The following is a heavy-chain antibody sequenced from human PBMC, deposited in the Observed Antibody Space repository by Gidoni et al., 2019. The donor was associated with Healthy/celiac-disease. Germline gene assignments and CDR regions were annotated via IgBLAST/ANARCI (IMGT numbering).Heavy chain of an antibody. CDR3: ARDVAYYYDSSGLGLDY. CDR2: IKPNSGGT. CDR1: GYTFTGHY. J-gene: IGHJ4*02. Sequence: QVQLVQSGAAVKKPGASVKVSCQASGYTFTGHYMHWVRQAPGQGLELMGWIKPNSGGTNYAQKFQGRVTMTRDTSISTAYMELSRLRSDDTAVYYCARDVAYYYDSSGLGLDYWGQGTLVTVSS. V-gene: IGHV1-2*02. D-gene: IGHD3-22*01.